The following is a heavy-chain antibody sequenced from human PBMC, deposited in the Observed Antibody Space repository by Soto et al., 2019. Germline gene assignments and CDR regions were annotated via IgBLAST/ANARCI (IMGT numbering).Heavy chain of an antibody. CDR2: INTNTHTP. V-gene: IGHV7-4-1*02. J-gene: IGHJ4*01. Sequence: QVQLVQSGSELKKPGASVRISCKASGYSVINFAMNWVRQAPGQGLEWMGGINTNTHTPTYAQGSTGRFVFSLDASVTTAFLQIKSRRTEDTAVYYCARAANFYQTGGYFNQWGQGTLVTVSS. CDR1: GYSVINFA. CDR3: ARAANFYQTGGYFNQ. D-gene: IGHD3-9*01.